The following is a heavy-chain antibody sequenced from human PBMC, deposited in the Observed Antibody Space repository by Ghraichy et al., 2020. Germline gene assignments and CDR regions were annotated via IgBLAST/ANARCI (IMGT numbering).Heavy chain of an antibody. CDR1: GFTFDDYA. CDR3: AKDPTPPGYSSGWSGLLDY. Sequence: GGSLRLSCAASGFTFDDYAMHWVRQAPGKGLEWVSGISWNSGSIGYADSVKGRFTISRDNAKNSLYLQMNSLRAEDTALYYCAKDPTPPGYSSGWSGLLDYWGQGTLVTVSS. CDR2: ISWNSGSI. J-gene: IGHJ4*02. V-gene: IGHV3-9*01. D-gene: IGHD6-19*01.